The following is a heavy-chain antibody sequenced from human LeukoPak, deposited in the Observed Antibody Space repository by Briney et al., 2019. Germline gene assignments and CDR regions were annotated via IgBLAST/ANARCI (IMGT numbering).Heavy chain of an antibody. CDR1: GGSTSSSSYY. V-gene: IGHV4-39*02. D-gene: IGHD3-9*01. Sequence: PSETLSLTCPVSGGSTSSSSYYWGGIRQPPGKGLGGVGSIFYSGTTYFKPSLNRRLTISVDTSKNQFPLKLRYMTAADTAVYYCARDLTGFFDYWGQGTLVTVAS. CDR3: ARDLTGFFDY. CDR2: IFYSGTT. J-gene: IGHJ4*02.